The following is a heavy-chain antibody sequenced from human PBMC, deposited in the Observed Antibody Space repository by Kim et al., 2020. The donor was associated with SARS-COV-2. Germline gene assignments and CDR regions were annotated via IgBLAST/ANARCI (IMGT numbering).Heavy chain of an antibody. CDR3: GVAAALNYYGMDV. V-gene: IGHV1-18*01. CDR1: GYTFTSYG. J-gene: IGHJ6*02. CDR2: ISAYNGNT. D-gene: IGHD6-13*01. Sequence: ASVKVSCKASGYTFTSYGISWVRQAPRQGLEWMGWISAYNGNTNYAQKLQGRVTMTTDTSTSTAYMELRSLRADDTAVYYCGVAAALNYYGMDVWGQGTTVTVSS.